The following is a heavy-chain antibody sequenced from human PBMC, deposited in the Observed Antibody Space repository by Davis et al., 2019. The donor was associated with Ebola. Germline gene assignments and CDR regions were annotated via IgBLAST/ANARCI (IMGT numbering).Heavy chain of an antibody. CDR3: ARVSGGCSRTSCFLDD. Sequence: PSETLSLTCAVYGGSLSGYYWSWIRQPPGKGLEWIGEINHSGSTNYSPSLKSRVTISVDTSKNQFSLKLTSVTAADTALYYCARVSGGCSRTSCFLDDWSQGTLVTVSS. D-gene: IGHD2-2*01. J-gene: IGHJ4*02. V-gene: IGHV4-34*01. CDR2: INHSGST. CDR1: GGSLSGYY.